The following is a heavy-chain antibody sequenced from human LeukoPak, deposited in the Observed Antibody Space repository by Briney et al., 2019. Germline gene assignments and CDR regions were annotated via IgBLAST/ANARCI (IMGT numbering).Heavy chain of an antibody. CDR2: IYHSGST. CDR3: ARMLLRFPTNWFDP. D-gene: IGHD3-3*01. CDR1: GGSISSGDYY. Sequence: SETLSLTCTVSGGSISSGDYYWSWIRQPPGKGLEWIGYIYHSGSTYYNPSLKSRVTISVDTSKNQFSLKLSSVTAADTAVYYCARMLLRFPTNWFDPWGQGTLVTVSS. V-gene: IGHV4-30-4*08. J-gene: IGHJ5*02.